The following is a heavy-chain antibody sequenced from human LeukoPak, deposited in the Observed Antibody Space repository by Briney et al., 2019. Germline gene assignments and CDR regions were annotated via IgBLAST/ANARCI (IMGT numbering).Heavy chain of an antibody. D-gene: IGHD2-2*01. V-gene: IGHV4-39*01. CDR3: ARQLEVPDAMVTRSLVAWFDP. Sequence: NPSETLSLTCAVYGGSFSSSSHYWGWIRQPPGKGLEWIGSIYYSGSTYYNPSLKSRVTISVDTSKNHFSLNLSSLTAADTAMYYCARQLEVPDAMVTRSLVAWFDPWGHGNLVTVSS. J-gene: IGHJ5*02. CDR1: GGSFSSSSHY. CDR2: IYYSGST.